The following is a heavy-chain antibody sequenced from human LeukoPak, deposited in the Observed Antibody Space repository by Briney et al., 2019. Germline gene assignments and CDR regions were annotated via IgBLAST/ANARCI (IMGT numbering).Heavy chain of an antibody. CDR3: ARSAAARRGLYFDY. D-gene: IGHD6-6*01. J-gene: IGHJ4*02. CDR2: IYPGDSDT. CDR1: GYSFTAYW. V-gene: IGHV5-51*01. Sequence: GESLKISCRGSGYSFTAYWIGWVRQMPGKGLEWMGIIYPGDSDTRYSPSFQGQVTMSADKSINTAYLQWSSLKASDTAMYYCARSAAARRGLYFDYWGQGTLVTISS.